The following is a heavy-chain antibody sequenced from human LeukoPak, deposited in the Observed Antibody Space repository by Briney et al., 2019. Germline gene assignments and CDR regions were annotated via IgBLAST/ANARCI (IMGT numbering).Heavy chain of an antibody. V-gene: IGHV3-7*01. CDR2: IKQDGSEK. J-gene: IGHJ5*02. Sequence: ETLSLTCTVSGGSISSSSFYWGWIRQAPGKGLEWVANIKQDGSEKYYVDSVKGRFTISRDNAKNSLYLQMNSLRAEDTAVYYCARDDILTGLPGAQDWFDPWGQGTLVTVSS. CDR3: ARDDILTGLPGAQDWFDP. D-gene: IGHD3-9*01. CDR1: GGSISSSSFY.